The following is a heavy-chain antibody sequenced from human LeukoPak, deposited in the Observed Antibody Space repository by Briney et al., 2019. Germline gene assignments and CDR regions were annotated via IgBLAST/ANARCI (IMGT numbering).Heavy chain of an antibody. CDR1: GGSISSYY. Sequence: SETLSLTCTVSGGSISSYYWSWIRQPPGKGLEWIGYIYYSGSTNYNPSLKSRVTISVDTSKNQFPLKLSSVTAAGTAVYYCARGDRDHDYWGQGTLVTVSS. V-gene: IGHV4-59*01. CDR3: ARGDRDHDY. D-gene: IGHD2-21*02. J-gene: IGHJ4*02. CDR2: IYYSGST.